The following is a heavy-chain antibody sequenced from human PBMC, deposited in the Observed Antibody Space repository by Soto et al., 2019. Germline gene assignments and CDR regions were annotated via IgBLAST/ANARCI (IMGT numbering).Heavy chain of an antibody. CDR3: AKARPSSSSGYYRDLDY. Sequence: GGSLRLSCAASGFTLSSYAMSWVRQAPGKGLEWVSAISGSGSDTYYADSVKGRFTISRDNSRNTLYLQMNSLGAEDTAVYYCAKARPSSSSGYYRDLDYWGQGTLVTVSS. D-gene: IGHD3-22*01. V-gene: IGHV3-23*01. J-gene: IGHJ4*02. CDR1: GFTLSSYA. CDR2: ISGSGSDT.